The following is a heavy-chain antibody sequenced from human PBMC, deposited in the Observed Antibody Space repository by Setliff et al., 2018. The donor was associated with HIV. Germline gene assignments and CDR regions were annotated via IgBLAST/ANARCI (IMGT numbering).Heavy chain of an antibody. Sequence: PSETLSLTCGIYGVSLSGYCWTWIRQSPGKGLEWIGEVDHTGSTKYTASLKSRVSVSTDKSTRKLFLRLTSVTAADAAVYYCARGVPPHSHSRLCYLDVWGKGTTVTVSS. D-gene: IGHD2-21*01. CDR2: VDHTGST. CDR3: ARGVPPHSHSRLCYLDV. CDR1: GVSLSGYC. V-gene: IGHV4-34*01. J-gene: IGHJ6*03.